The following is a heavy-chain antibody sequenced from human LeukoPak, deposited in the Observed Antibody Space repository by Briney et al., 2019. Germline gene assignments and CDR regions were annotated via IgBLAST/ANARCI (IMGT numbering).Heavy chain of an antibody. Sequence: GGSLRLSCAASGFTFSSYWMSWVRQAPGKGLEWVANIKQDGSEKYYVDSVKGRFTISRDNAKNSLYLQMNSLRPEDSAVYYCARPRGCGSARCNNFDYWGRGTLVTVSS. CDR1: GFTFSSYW. D-gene: IGHD2-2*01. CDR3: ARPRGCGSARCNNFDY. V-gene: IGHV3-7*01. J-gene: IGHJ4*02. CDR2: IKQDGSEK.